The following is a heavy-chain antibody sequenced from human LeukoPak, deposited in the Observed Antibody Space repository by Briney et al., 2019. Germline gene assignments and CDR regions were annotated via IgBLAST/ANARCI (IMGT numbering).Heavy chain of an antibody. D-gene: IGHD2-15*01. V-gene: IGHV3-30*18. CDR3: AKDLRGWSLNSPFVS. Sequence: GRSLRPSCPASGFTFSSYGMHWVRQAPGKGLEWVAVISYDGSNKYYADSVKGRFTISRDNSKNTPYLRVNSLRAEDTAMYYCAKDLRGWSLNSPFVSWGQGTLVTVSS. J-gene: IGHJ4*02. CDR2: ISYDGSNK. CDR1: GFTFSSYG.